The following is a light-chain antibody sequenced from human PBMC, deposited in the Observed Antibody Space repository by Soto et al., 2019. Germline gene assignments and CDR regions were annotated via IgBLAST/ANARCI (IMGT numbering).Light chain of an antibody. J-gene: IGKJ2*01. CDR2: EVS. CDR1: ENIDNW. CDR3: QQYKTEST. Sequence: DIQMTQSPSTLSASVGDRVTITCRASENIDNWLAWYQHKSGKAPKALIYEVSSLQSGVPSRFSGSGSGTEFTLTISSLQPDDFATYYCQQYKTESTFGQGTNLDIK. V-gene: IGKV1-5*01.